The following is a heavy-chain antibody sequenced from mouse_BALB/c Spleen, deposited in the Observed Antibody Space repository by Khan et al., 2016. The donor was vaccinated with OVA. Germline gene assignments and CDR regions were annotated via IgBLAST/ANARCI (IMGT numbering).Heavy chain of an antibody. D-gene: IGHD3-1*01. CDR2: IDPENGNG. CDR3: GGSGYEAWFPY. Sequence: VQLQQSGAELVRPGASVKLSCKASGFNIEDYYMHWVKQRPEQGLEWIGWIDPENGNGIYDPKFQGKASLTADTSYNTAYLQLNSLTSEDTAVYYCGGSGYEAWFPYWGQGTLVSVSA. J-gene: IGHJ3*01. V-gene: IGHV14-1*02. CDR1: GFNIEDYY.